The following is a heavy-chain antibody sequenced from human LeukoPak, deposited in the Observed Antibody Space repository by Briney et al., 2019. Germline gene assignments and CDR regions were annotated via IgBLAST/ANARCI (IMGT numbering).Heavy chain of an antibody. J-gene: IGHJ4*02. CDR1: GYTFTSNY. D-gene: IGHD3-10*01. CDR3: ARSPSGQLDY. CDR2: INPNSGGT. V-gene: IGHV1-2*02. Sequence: GASVKVSCKTSGYTFTSNYIHWVRQAPGQGLECMGWINPNSGGTNYAQKFQGRVTMTRDTSISTAYMELSSLRSDDTAVYYCARSPSGQLDYWGRGTLVTVSS.